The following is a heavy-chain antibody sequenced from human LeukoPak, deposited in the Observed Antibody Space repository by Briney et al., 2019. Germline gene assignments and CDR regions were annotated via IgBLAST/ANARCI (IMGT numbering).Heavy chain of an antibody. CDR3: AKGRYSSGWDFDY. D-gene: IGHD6-19*01. CDR2: ISWNSGTI. J-gene: IGHJ4*02. V-gene: IGHV3-9*01. Sequence: PGGSLRLSCAASGFTFDDYGMHWVRQAPGKGLEWVSSISWNSGTIGYADSVKGRFTISRDNAKNFLCLQMNSLRAEDTALYYCAKGRYSSGWDFDYWGQGTLVTVSS. CDR1: GFTFDDYG.